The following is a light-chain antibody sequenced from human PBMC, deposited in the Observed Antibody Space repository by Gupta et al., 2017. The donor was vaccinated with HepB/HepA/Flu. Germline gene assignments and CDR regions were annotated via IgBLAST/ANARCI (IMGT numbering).Light chain of an antibody. Sequence: QSALTHPASVSRSPGQSITISCTGTSSDVGGYNYVSWYQQHPGKAPKLMRYDVSNRPSGVSNRFSGSKSGNTASLAISGLQAEDEADYYCRSYKSSQTPYVFGTGTKVTGL. CDR1: SSDVGGYNY. V-gene: IGLV2-14*03. CDR3: RSYKSSQTPYV. J-gene: IGLJ1*01. CDR2: DVS.